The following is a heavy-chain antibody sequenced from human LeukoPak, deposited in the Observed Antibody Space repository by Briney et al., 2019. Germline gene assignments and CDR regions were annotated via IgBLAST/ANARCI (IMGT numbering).Heavy chain of an antibody. D-gene: IGHD6-13*01. CDR1: GYSFTSYW. CDR2: IYPGDSDT. V-gene: IGHV5-51*01. J-gene: IGHJ6*02. Sequence: GESLKISCKGSGYSFTSYWIGWVRQMPGKGLEWMGIIYPGDSDTRYSPSFQGQVTISADKSISTAYLQWSSLKASDTAMYYCARHLVAAAGNYYYYYGMDVWGQGTTVTVSS. CDR3: ARHLVAAAGNYYYYYGMDV.